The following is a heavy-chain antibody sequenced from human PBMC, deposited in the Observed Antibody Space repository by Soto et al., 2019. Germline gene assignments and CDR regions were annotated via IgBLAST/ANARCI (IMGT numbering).Heavy chain of an antibody. Sequence: LSLTCTVSGGSINSANYYWGWIRQPPGKGLEWIGNAYYRGTTYYNPSLKGRVTISVDTSKNQFSLKLSSVTAADSAVFFCVRHQRYSSGWYIDYWGQGTLVTVSS. CDR1: GGSINSANYY. D-gene: IGHD6-19*01. CDR3: VRHQRYSSGWYIDY. V-gene: IGHV4-39*01. J-gene: IGHJ4*02. CDR2: AYYRGTT.